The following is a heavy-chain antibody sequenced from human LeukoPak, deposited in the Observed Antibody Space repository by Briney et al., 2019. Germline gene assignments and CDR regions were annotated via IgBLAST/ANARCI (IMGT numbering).Heavy chain of an antibody. Sequence: SVTVSCKASGYTFTSYDINWVRQATRKGLEWMGWMNPNSGSTGYAQKFQGRVTMTRNTSISTAYMELSSLRSEDTAVYYCARGYGGNSDAFDIWGQGTMVTVSS. J-gene: IGHJ3*02. CDR3: ARGYGGNSDAFDI. CDR1: GYTFTSYD. D-gene: IGHD4-23*01. V-gene: IGHV1-8*01. CDR2: MNPNSGST.